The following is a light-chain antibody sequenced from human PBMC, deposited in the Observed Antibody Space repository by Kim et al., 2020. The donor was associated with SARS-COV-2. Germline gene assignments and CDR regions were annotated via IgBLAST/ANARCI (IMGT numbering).Light chain of an antibody. CDR2: GAS. J-gene: IGKJ4*01. Sequence: PGERATRSCRASTSVRGSLAGYYQQPAQAPRLFFYGASHRATGIPARFSRRGHGKAFPLPIRSLEPEDFAIYYGQQHNNWPLTFGGGTKVDIK. CDR3: QQHNNWPLT. CDR1: TSVRGS. V-gene: IGKV3-11*01.